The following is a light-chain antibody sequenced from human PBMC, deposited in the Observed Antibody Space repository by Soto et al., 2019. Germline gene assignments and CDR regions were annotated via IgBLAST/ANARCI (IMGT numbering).Light chain of an antibody. J-gene: IGKJ3*01. CDR3: QQSGSSTRT. V-gene: IGKV3-20*01. CDR2: GAS. CDR1: QSVSSTY. Sequence: EIVLTQSPATLSLSLGERATLSCRASQSVSSTYLAWYQQKHGQAPRRLIYGASTRGTSIPDRCCGSVAGTDVTITTSRLKPEDGAVYYYQQSGSSTRTFGPGTKVDIK.